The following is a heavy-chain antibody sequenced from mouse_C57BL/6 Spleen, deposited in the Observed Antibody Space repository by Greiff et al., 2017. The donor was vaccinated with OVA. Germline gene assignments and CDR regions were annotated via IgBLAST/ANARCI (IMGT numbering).Heavy chain of an antibody. D-gene: IGHD2-3*01. Sequence: DVMLVESGGGLVKPGGSLKLSCAASGFTFSDYGMHWVRQAPEKGLEWVAYISSGSSTIYYADTVKGRFTISRDNAKNTLFLQMTSLRSEDTAMYYCARWDGYYAMDYWGQGTSVTVSS. J-gene: IGHJ4*01. V-gene: IGHV5-17*01. CDR3: ARWDGYYAMDY. CDR1: GFTFSDYG. CDR2: ISSGSSTI.